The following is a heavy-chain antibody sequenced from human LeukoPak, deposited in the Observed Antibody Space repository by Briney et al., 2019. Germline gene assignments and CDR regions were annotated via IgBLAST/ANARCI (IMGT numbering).Heavy chain of an antibody. CDR1: GFTFSYYW. Sequence: SGGSLRLSCAASGFTFSYYWMNWVRQAPGKGLEWVANIKEDGSEKYYVDSVKGRFTISRDNAKNSLYLQMNSLRPEDTALYYCARDPQHLNFDYWGQGTLVTVSS. D-gene: IGHD3-3*02. J-gene: IGHJ4*02. V-gene: IGHV3-7*04. CDR2: IKEDGSEK. CDR3: ARDPQHLNFDY.